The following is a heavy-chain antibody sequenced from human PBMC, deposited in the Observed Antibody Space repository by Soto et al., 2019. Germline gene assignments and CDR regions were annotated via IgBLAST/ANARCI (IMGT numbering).Heavy chain of an antibody. J-gene: IGHJ6*02. D-gene: IGHD2-15*01. CDR2: IYYSGST. Sequence: SETLSLTCTVSGGSISSSSYYWSWIRQPPGKGLEWIGYIYYSGSTNYNPSLKSRVTISVDTSKNQFSLKLSSVTAADTAVYYCARGTLYGGSSYYYGMDVWGQGTTVTVSS. CDR3: ARGTLYGGSSYYYGMDV. V-gene: IGHV4-61*01. CDR1: GGSISSSSYY.